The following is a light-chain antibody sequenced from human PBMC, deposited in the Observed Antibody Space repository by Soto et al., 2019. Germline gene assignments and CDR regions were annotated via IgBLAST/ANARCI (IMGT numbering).Light chain of an antibody. CDR2: DTS. V-gene: IGLV7-46*01. Sequence: QAVVTQEPSLTVSPGGTVTLTCGSSTGAVTSGHYPYWFQQKPGQAPRTLIYDTSNKPSLTPARFSGSIRGGKAALTLSGAQHEDEAEYYCSLSDSGAAVFGGGTKLTVL. CDR1: TGAVTSGHY. CDR3: SLSDSGAAV. J-gene: IGLJ7*01.